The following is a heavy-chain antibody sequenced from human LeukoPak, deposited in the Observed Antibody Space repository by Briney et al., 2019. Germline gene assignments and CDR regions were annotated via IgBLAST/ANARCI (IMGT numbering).Heavy chain of an antibody. CDR1: GGSISSGNYY. D-gene: IGHD5-24*01. Sequence: SETLSLTCTVSGGSISSGNYYWGWIRQPPGKGLEWIGSIYYSGSTYYNPSLKSRVTISVDTSKNQFSLKLSSVTAADTAVYYCARWIDGYNYWYFDYWGQGTLVTVSS. CDR3: ARWIDGYNYWYFDY. CDR2: IYYSGST. J-gene: IGHJ4*02. V-gene: IGHV4-39*01.